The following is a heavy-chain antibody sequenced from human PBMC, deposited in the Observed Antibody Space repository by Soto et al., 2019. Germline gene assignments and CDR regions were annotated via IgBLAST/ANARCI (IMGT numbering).Heavy chain of an antibody. Sequence: PSETLSLTCTVSDDSFRGADYYWSWIRQPLGKGPEWIGYTYYNGDTKYNPALKSRVTMSVDTSKNQFSLRLSSVTAADTAVYFCARRPGYIDGWRTFDFWGGVILFTVSS. D-gene: IGHD6-19*01. V-gene: IGHV4-61*08. CDR3: ARRPGYIDGWRTFDF. CDR2: TYYNGDT. CDR1: DDSFRGADYY. J-gene: IGHJ4*02.